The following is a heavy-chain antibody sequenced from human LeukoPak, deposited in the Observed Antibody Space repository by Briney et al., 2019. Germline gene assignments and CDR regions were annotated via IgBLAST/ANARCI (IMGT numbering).Heavy chain of an antibody. V-gene: IGHV1-8*02. D-gene: IGHD3-22*01. Sequence: GASVKVSCKASGYTFTGYYMHWVRQAPGQGLEWMGWMNPNSGNTGYAQKFQGRVTMTRNTSISTAYMELSSLRSEDTAVYYCARGSTVGADSSGYYYSYYYYYYGMDVWGQGTTVTVSS. J-gene: IGHJ6*02. CDR3: ARGSTVGADSSGYYYSYYYYYYGMDV. CDR2: MNPNSGNT. CDR1: GYTFTGYY.